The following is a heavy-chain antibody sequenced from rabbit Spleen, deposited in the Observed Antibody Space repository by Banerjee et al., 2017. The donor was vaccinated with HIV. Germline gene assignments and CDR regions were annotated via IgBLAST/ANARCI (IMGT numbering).Heavy chain of an antibody. Sequence: QSLEESGGGLVKPGASLTLTCKASGFSFSSDYDMCWVRQAPGKGLEWIACIYAGSSGSTYYASWAKGRFTISRTWSTTVTLQMTSLTAADTATYFCARDTSSSFSSYGMDLWGQGTLVTVS. J-gene: IGHJ6*01. V-gene: IGHV1S40*01. CDR2: IYAGSSGST. CDR1: GFSFSSDYD. CDR3: ARDTSSSFSSYGMDL. D-gene: IGHD1-1*01.